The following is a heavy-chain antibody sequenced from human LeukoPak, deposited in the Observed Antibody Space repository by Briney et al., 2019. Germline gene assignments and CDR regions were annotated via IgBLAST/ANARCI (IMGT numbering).Heavy chain of an antibody. D-gene: IGHD5-18*01. CDR2: IWYDGSNK. CDR3: ARDRSYGYGGEYFDY. Sequence: GGSLRLSCAASGFTFSSYGMHWVRQAPGKGLEWVAVIWYDGSNKYYAGSVKGRFTISRDNSKETLYLQMNSLRAEDTAVYYCARDRSYGYGGEYFDYWGQGTLVTVSS. J-gene: IGHJ4*02. V-gene: IGHV3-33*01. CDR1: GFTFSSYG.